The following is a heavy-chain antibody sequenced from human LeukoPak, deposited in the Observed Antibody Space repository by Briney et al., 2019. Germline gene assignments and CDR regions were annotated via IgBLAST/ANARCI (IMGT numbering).Heavy chain of an antibody. V-gene: IGHV4-59*01. Sequence: KPSETLSLTCTVSGVSISTYYWSWIRQPPGKGLEWIAYIHYSGSTNYNPSLRSRVTISVDTSKNQFSLKLSSVTAADTAVYYCARGLTSSDWYFDLWGRGALVTVSS. D-gene: IGHD4/OR15-4a*01. CDR3: ARGLTSSDWYFDL. J-gene: IGHJ2*01. CDR2: IHYSGST. CDR1: GVSISTYY.